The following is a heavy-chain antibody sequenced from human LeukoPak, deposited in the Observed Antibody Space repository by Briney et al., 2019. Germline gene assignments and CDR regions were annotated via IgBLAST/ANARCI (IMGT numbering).Heavy chain of an antibody. CDR3: ARLSGYCSGGSCSFDY. D-gene: IGHD2-15*01. CDR1: GYSFTSYW. V-gene: IGHV5-51*01. J-gene: IGHJ4*02. Sequence: PGESLKISCKGSGYSFTSYWIGWVRQMPGKGLEWMGIIYPGDSDTRYSPSFQGQVTISADKSISTAYLQWSSPKASDTAMYYCARLSGYCSGGSCSFDYWGQGTLVTVSS. CDR2: IYPGDSDT.